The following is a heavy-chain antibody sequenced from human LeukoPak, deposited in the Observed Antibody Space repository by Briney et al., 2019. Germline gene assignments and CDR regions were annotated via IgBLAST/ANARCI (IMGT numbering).Heavy chain of an antibody. D-gene: IGHD2-15*01. V-gene: IGHV3-11*06. CDR1: GFTFSDYY. Sequence: GGSLRLSCAASGFTFSDYYMSWIRQAPGKGLEWVSYISSSSSYTNYADSVKGRFTISRDNAKNSLYLQMNSLRAEDTAVHYCARVVAGEPPDYWGQGTLVTVSS. CDR2: ISSSSSYT. CDR3: ARVVAGEPPDY. J-gene: IGHJ4*02.